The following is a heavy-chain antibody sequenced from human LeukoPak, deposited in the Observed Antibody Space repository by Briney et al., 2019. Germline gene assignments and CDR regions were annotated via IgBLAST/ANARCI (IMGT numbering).Heavy chain of an antibody. CDR2: INQDGREK. J-gene: IGHJ4*02. CDR3: ARGRTWLDY. Sequence: GGSLRLSCAASGFTFSSYAMSWVRQAPGKGLEGVANINQDGREKNYVDSVKGQFTISSDNAKNSLYLQMNSLRAEDTAVYYCARGRTWLDYWGQGTLVTVSS. CDR1: GFTFSSYA. V-gene: IGHV3-7*04.